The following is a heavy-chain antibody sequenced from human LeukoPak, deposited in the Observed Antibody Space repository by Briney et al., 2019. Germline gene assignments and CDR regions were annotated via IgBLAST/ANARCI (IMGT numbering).Heavy chain of an antibody. CDR1: RFTFSNYG. V-gene: IGHV3-33*06. CDR2: ICYVGSKT. Sequence: GGSLSLSCVTSRFTFSNYGMHWVRQAAGKGLAGVGDICYVGSKTYYAGVMKGRFTITRDYSKNTLYLQMNNLRAEDTAVYYCAKDLSYGSHWFDPWGQGTLVTVSS. CDR3: AKDLSYGSHWFDP. J-gene: IGHJ5*02. D-gene: IGHD3-10*01.